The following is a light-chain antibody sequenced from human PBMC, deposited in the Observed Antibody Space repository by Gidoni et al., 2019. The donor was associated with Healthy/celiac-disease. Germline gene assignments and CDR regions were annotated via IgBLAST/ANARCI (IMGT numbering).Light chain of an antibody. CDR2: GAS. Sequence: ELVSTQSPCTLSLSPGDRATLSCRASQSVSSSYLAWHQQKPGQAPRLLIYGASSRATGIPDRFSGSGSGTDFTLTISRLEPEDFAVYYCQQYGSSPQTFXXXTKLEIK. J-gene: IGKJ2*01. CDR1: QSVSSSY. CDR3: QQYGSSPQT. V-gene: IGKV3-20*01.